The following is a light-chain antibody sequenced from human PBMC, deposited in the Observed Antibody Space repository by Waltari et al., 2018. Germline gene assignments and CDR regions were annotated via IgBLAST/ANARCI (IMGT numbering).Light chain of an antibody. CDR3: QQYHNWPPWT. CDR2: SAS. Sequence: EIVMTQSPATLSVSPGERTTLSCRASRSLSTNLACYQQKSGQAPRLLIHSASTRATGIPARFSGSGSGTEFTLTISSLQSEDSGVYYCQQYHNWPPWTFGQGTKVEIK. V-gene: IGKV3-15*01. CDR1: RSLSTN. J-gene: IGKJ1*01.